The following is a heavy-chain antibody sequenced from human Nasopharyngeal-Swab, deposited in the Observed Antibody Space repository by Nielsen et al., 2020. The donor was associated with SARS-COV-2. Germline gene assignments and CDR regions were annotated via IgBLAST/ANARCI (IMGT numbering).Heavy chain of an antibody. Sequence: ASVKVSCKVSGYTLTELSMHWVRQAPGKGLEWMGGFDPEDGETIYAQKFQGRVTMTEDTSTDTAYMELSSLRSEDTAVYYCAPGYAYCGGDCFIDYWGQGTLVTVSS. CDR1: GYTLTELS. CDR3: APGYAYCGGDCFIDY. V-gene: IGHV1-24*01. D-gene: IGHD2-21*02. J-gene: IGHJ4*02. CDR2: FDPEDGET.